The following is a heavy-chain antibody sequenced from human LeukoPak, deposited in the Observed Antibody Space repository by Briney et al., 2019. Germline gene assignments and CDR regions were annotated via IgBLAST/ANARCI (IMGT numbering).Heavy chain of an antibody. CDR1: GYTFTSYD. D-gene: IGHD3-22*01. CDR3: ARDTYYYDSSGSAFDI. CDR2: MNPNSGNT. Sequence: ASVKVSCKASGYTFTSYDINWVRQATGQGLEWKGWMNPNSGNTGYAQKFQGRVTITRNTSISTAYMELSSLRSEDTAVYYCARDTYYYDSSGSAFDIWGQGTMVTVSS. J-gene: IGHJ3*02. V-gene: IGHV1-8*03.